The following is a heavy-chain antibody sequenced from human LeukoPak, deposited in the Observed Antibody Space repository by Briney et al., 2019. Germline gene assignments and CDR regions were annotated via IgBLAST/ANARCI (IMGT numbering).Heavy chain of an antibody. D-gene: IGHD2-15*01. CDR1: GYDFTTNY. J-gene: IGHJ4*02. CDR3: AKGYCTGASCYVLDS. Sequence: ASVKVSCTASGYDFTTNYIHWVRQAPGQGLEWMGTINPSVGSTTYGQRFQGRVTMTRDTSTTTVYMDLSSLTSEDTAIYYCAKGYCTGASCYVLDSWGQGTLVTVSS. CDR2: INPSVGST. V-gene: IGHV1-46*01.